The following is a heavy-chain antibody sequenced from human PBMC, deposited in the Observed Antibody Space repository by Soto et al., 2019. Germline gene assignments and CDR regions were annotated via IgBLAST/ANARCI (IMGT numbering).Heavy chain of an antibody. Sequence: SETLSLTCTVSGGSISSYYWSWIRQPPGKGLEWIGYIYYSGSTNYNPSLKSRVTISVDTSKNQFSLKLSSVTAADTAVYYCARVLLRWQDNWFDPWGQGTLVTV. D-gene: IGHD4-17*01. CDR1: GGSISSYY. V-gene: IGHV4-59*01. CDR2: IYYSGST. CDR3: ARVLLRWQDNWFDP. J-gene: IGHJ5*02.